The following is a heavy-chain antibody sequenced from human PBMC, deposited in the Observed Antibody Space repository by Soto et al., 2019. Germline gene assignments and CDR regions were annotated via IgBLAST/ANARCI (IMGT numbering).Heavy chain of an antibody. CDR3: AKCSGDWYFDL. CDR1: GFTFDDYA. V-gene: IGHV3-9*01. CDR2: ISWNSGSI. Sequence: EVQLVESGGGLVQPGRSLRLSCAASGFTFDDYAMHWVRQAPGKGLEWVSGISWNSGSIAYADSVKGRFTISRDNAKNSLYLQMNSLRAEDTALYYCAKCSGDWYFDLWGRGTLVTVSS. J-gene: IGHJ2*01.